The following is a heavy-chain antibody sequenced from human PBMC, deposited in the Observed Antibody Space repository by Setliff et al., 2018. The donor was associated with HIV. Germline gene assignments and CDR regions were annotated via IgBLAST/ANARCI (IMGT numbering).Heavy chain of an antibody. CDR2: ISSSSSTI. CDR3: ARETIWSGHSYFDY. V-gene: IGHV3-48*04. D-gene: IGHD3-3*01. Sequence: GGSLRLSCAASGYTFSSYSMNWVRQAPGKGLEWVSYISSSSSTIYYADSVKGRFTISRDNAKNSVYLQMNSLRAEDTAVYYCARETIWSGHSYFDYWGQGTLVTVSS. J-gene: IGHJ4*02. CDR1: GYTFSSYS.